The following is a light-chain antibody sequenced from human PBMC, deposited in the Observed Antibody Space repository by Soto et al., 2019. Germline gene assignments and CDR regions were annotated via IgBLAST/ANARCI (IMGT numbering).Light chain of an antibody. CDR2: DVS. CDR1: QNIINY. J-gene: IGKJ4*01. Sequence: IVLIQSPATLSVSPGERATLSCRASQNIINYLIWYQQKPGQAPRLLIYDVSNRATDIPARFSGSGSGTDFTLTISNLEPEDSAVYYCQQRSIWPLTFGGGTKVDIK. V-gene: IGKV3-11*01. CDR3: QQRSIWPLT.